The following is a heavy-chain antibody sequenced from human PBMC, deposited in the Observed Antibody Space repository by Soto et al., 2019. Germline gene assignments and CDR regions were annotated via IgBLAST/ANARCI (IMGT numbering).Heavy chain of an antibody. CDR1: GFTFSSYA. CDR2: ISGSGGST. CDR3: AKDGDYYDSSGYYPPGAFDI. Sequence: GSLRLSCAASGFTFSSYAMSWVRQAPGKGLEWVSAISGSGGSTYYADSVKGRFTISRDNSKNTLYLQMNSLRAEDTAVYYCAKDGDYYDSSGYYPPGAFDIWGQGTMVTVSS. V-gene: IGHV3-23*01. D-gene: IGHD3-22*01. J-gene: IGHJ3*02.